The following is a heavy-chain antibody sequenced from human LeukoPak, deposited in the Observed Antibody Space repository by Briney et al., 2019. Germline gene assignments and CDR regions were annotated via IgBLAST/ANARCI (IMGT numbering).Heavy chain of an antibody. CDR3: AREVWSPNYYYYGMDV. CDR2: IYYSGST. J-gene: IGHJ6*02. D-gene: IGHD3-3*01. CDR1: GGSIGSTGYY. Sequence: SETLSLTCTVSGGSIGSTGYYWGWIRQPPGKGLEWIGSIYYSGSTYYKPSLKSRVTISVDTSKNQFSLKLSSVTAADTAVYYCAREVWSPNYYYYGMDVWGQGTTVTVSS. V-gene: IGHV4-39*07.